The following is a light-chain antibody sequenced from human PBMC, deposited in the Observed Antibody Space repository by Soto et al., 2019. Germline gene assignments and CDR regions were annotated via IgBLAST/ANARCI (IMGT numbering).Light chain of an antibody. J-gene: IGLJ1*01. V-gene: IGLV2-14*03. CDR1: SSDVGAYKY. Sequence: QSALTQPASVSGSPGQSVTISCTGISSDVGAYKYVSWYQKHPGKAPKLMIYGVSNRPSGISNRFSGSKSGNTAFLTISGLQPEDEADYYCSSFTGPTTLDVFGTGTKVTVL. CDR2: GVS. CDR3: SSFTGPTTLDV.